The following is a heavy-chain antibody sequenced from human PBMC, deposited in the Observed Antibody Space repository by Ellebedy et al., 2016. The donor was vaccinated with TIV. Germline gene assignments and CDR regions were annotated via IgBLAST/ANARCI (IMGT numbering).Heavy chain of an antibody. CDR1: GFTFSSYS. CDR3: ARPYVDTAMVYDFQH. J-gene: IGHJ1*01. V-gene: IGHV3-48*01. CDR2: ISSSSSTI. D-gene: IGHD5-18*01. Sequence: GGSLRLXXAASGFTFSSYSMNWVRQAPGKGLEWVSYISSSSSTIYYADSVKGRFTISRDNSKNTLYLQMNSLRAEDTAVYYCARPYVDTAMVYDFQHWGQGTLVTVSS.